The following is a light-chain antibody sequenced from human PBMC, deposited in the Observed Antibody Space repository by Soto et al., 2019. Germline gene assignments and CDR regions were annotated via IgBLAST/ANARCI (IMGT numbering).Light chain of an antibody. CDR3: SSYTSDSSYV. CDR1: SSDAGLYDY. J-gene: IGLJ1*01. CDR2: AVS. V-gene: IGLV2-14*01. Sequence: QSALAQPASVSGSPGQSITISCTGTSSDAGLYDYVSWYQQHPGKAPQLMIYAVSNRPSGVSNRFSASKSGNTASLFISGLQAEDEADYYCSSYTSDSSYVFGSGTKATVL.